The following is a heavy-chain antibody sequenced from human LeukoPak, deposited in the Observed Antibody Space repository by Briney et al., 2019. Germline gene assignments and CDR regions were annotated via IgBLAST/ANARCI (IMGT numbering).Heavy chain of an antibody. D-gene: IGHD4-17*01. V-gene: IGHV3-7*01. Sequence: GGSLRLSCAASGFTFSSYWMSWVRQAPGKGLEWVANIKQDGSEKYYVDSVKGRFTISRDNAKNSLYLQMNSLRAEDTAVYYCARDLDGDYAGYFDYWGQGTLVTVSS. CDR1: GFTFSSYW. CDR2: IKQDGSEK. J-gene: IGHJ4*02. CDR3: ARDLDGDYAGYFDY.